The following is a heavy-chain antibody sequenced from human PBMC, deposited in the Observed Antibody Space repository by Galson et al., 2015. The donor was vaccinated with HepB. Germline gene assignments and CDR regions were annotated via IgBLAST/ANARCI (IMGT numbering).Heavy chain of an antibody. D-gene: IGHD3-22*01. J-gene: IGHJ4*02. Sequence: SLRLSCAASGFTFSSYWMGWVRQAPGKGLEWVANIKQDGSEKYYVDSVKGRFTISRDNAKNSLYLQMNSLRAEDTAVYYCASGYSDSSGYYGGYWGQGTLVTVSS. V-gene: IGHV3-7*03. CDR2: IKQDGSEK. CDR3: ASGYSDSSGYYGGY. CDR1: GFTFSSYW.